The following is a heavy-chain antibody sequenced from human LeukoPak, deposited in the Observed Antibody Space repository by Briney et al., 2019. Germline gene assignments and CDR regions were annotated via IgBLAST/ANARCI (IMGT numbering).Heavy chain of an antibody. D-gene: IGHD2-21*01. CDR1: GFTFGSYW. J-gene: IGHJ4*02. V-gene: IGHV3-7*01. Sequence: PGGSLRLSCAGSGFTFGSYWMSWVRQAPGKGLEWVANIKQDGSEKSYVDSVKGRFTISRDNAENSLYLQMNSLRAEDSAVYYCARAHSVDYWGQGTLVTVSS. CDR3: ARAHSVDY. CDR2: IKQDGSEK.